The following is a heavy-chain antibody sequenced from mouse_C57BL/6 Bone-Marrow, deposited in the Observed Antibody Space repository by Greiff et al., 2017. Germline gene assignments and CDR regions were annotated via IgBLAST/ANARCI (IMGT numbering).Heavy chain of an antibody. CDR2: INPNNGGT. Sequence: EVQLQQSGPELVKPGASVKISCKASGYTFTDYYMNWVKQSHGKSLEWIGDINPNNGGTSYNQKFKGKATLTVDKSTSTAYMELRSLTSEDSAVYYCARASGYYYGSCAYGGQGTLVTVSA. CDR3: ARASGYYYGSCAY. CDR1: GYTFTDYY. J-gene: IGHJ3*01. D-gene: IGHD1-1*01. V-gene: IGHV1-26*01.